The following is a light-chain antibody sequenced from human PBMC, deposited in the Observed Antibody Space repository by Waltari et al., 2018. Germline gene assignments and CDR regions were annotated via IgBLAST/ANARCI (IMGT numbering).Light chain of an antibody. Sequence: EIVLTQSPGTLSLSPGARATLSCRASQSVSSSYLAWYPQKTGQAPRLLIYGASSRATGIPDRFSGSGSGTDFTLTISRLEPEDFAVYYCQQYGSSPTFGQGTKVEIK. J-gene: IGKJ1*01. CDR2: GAS. CDR3: QQYGSSPT. CDR1: QSVSSSY. V-gene: IGKV3-20*01.